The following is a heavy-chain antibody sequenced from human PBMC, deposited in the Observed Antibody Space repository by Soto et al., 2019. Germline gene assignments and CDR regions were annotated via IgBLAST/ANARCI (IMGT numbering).Heavy chain of an antibody. Sequence: GGSLRLSCVASGFTFSSYGMHWVHQAPGKGLEWVAIISYDGSNTYYADSVKGRFTISRDNSKNTLYLQMNSLRAEDTSVYYWAKEGGLSGSYYISSSYYFDYWGQGTLVTVSS. D-gene: IGHD1-26*01. CDR2: ISYDGSNT. CDR3: AKEGGLSGSYYISSSYYFDY. J-gene: IGHJ4*02. CDR1: GFTFSSYG. V-gene: IGHV3-30*18.